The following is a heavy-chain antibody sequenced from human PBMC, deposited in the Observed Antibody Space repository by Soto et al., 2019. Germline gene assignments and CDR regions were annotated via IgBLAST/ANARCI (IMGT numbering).Heavy chain of an antibody. CDR1: GFTFSDYA. CDR2: ISAGGGAT. D-gene: IGHD6-6*01. CDR3: AKGIEYSSSGSYYFDY. V-gene: IGHV3-23*01. Sequence: TGGSLRLSCVASGFTFSDYALSWVRQAPGKGLEWVSGISAGGGATYYADSVKGRFSISRDNSKNTLYLQMNSLRAEDTAVYYCAKGIEYSSSGSYYFDYWGQGTLVTVSS. J-gene: IGHJ4*02.